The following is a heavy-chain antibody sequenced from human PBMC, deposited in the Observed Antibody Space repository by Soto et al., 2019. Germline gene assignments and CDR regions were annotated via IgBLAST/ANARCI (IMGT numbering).Heavy chain of an antibody. J-gene: IGHJ4*02. CDR2: ISYSGNT. Sequence: QVHLQESGPGLVKPSETLSLTCTVSGSAISAYYWTWIRHPPGKGQEWIGYISYSGNTNYNPSLKSRVTISVDTSKNQFSLKLSSVTAADTAVYYCATRSMYSSGWYIDYWGQGTLVTVSS. D-gene: IGHD6-19*01. CDR1: GSAISAYY. V-gene: IGHV4-59*01. CDR3: ATRSMYSSGWYIDY.